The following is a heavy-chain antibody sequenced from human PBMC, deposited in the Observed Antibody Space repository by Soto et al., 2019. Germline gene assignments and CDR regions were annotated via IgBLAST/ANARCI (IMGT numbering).Heavy chain of an antibody. CDR3: AREAITFGGVIGIDY. CDR2: IYTSGST. D-gene: IGHD3-16*02. Sequence: PSETLSLTCTVSGGSISSYYWSWIRQPAGKGLEWIGRIYTSGSTNYNPSLKSRVTTSVDTSKNQFSLKLSSVTAADTAVYYCAREAITFGGVIGIDYWGQGTLVTVSS. J-gene: IGHJ4*02. CDR1: GGSISSYY. V-gene: IGHV4-4*07.